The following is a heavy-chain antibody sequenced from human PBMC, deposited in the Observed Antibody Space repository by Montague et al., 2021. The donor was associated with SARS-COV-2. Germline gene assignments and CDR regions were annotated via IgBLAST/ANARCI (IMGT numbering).Heavy chain of an antibody. V-gene: IGHV4-4*02. D-gene: IGHD3-10*01. CDR3: ARLGVVPSPRTFDP. Sequence: SETLSLTCEVSGASISSNNWWIWVRQSPGKGLEWIGETYHSGSTNYNPSLRGRVTISVDKSKNQFSLKGNSVSAADTAVYYCARLGVVPSPRTFDPWGQGPWSPSPQ. CDR1: GASISSNNW. J-gene: IGHJ5*02. CDR2: TYHSGST.